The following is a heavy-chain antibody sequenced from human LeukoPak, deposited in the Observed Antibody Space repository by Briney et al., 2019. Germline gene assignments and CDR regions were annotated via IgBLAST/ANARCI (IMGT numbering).Heavy chain of an antibody. J-gene: IGHJ4*02. D-gene: IGHD3-10*01. CDR1: GGSFSGYY. V-gene: IGHV4-34*01. CDR3: ARVGGSGSYPYFDY. Sequence: SETLSLTCAVYGGSFSGYYWSWIRQPPGKGLEWIGEINHSGSTNYNPSLKSRVTISVDTSKNQFSLKLSSVTAADTAVYYCARVGGSGSYPYFDYWGQGTLVTVSS. CDR2: INHSGST.